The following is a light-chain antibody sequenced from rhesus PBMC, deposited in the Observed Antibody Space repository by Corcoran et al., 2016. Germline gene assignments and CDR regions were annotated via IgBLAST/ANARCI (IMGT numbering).Light chain of an antibody. Sequence: DIQMTQSPSSLSASVGDKVTITCHASQGISSGLAWYQQKPGKAPKPLIYYASILHSGDPSRFSGIAAGTDYTLTISSLQPEDFATYYCQKYDDLPYSFGQGTKVEIK. CDR2: YAS. J-gene: IGKJ2*01. CDR3: QKYDDLPYS. V-gene: IGKV1-19*01. CDR1: QGISSG.